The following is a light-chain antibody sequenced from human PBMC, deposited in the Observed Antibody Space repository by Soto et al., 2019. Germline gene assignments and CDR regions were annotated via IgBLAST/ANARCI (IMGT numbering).Light chain of an antibody. V-gene: IGKV3-11*01. CDR3: QQRSNWPPLT. Sequence: EIVLTQSPATLSLSPGERATPSCRASQSVSSYLAWYQQKPGQAPRLLIYDASNRATGIPARFSGSGSGTDFTLTISSLEPEDFAVYYCQQRSNWPPLTFGGGTKV. CDR2: DAS. J-gene: IGKJ4*01. CDR1: QSVSSY.